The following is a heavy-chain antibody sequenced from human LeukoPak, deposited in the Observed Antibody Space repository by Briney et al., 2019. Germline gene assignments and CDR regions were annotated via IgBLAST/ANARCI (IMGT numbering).Heavy chain of an antibody. D-gene: IGHD2-2*02. CDR2: IYPGDSDT. J-gene: IGHJ5*02. Sequence: GESLKISCKGSGYSFTSYWIGWVRQMPGKGLEWMGIIYPGDSDTRYSPSFQGQVTISADKSISTAYLQWSSLKASDTAMYYCARHLGYCSSTSCYTGWFDPWGRGTLVTVSS. V-gene: IGHV5-51*01. CDR1: GYSFTSYW. CDR3: ARHLGYCSSTSCYTGWFDP.